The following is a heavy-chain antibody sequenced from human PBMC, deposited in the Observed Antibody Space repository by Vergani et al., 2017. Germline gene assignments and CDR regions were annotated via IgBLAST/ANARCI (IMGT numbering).Heavy chain of an antibody. CDR1: GGTFSSYA. V-gene: IGHV1-69*12. CDR3: ARSAIDLDCSGGSCYSTSFDY. D-gene: IGHD2-15*01. Sequence: QVQLVQSGAEVKKPGSSVKVSCKASGGTFSSYAISWVRQAPGQGLEWMGGIIPIFGTATYAQKFQGRVSITADESTSTAYMKLSSLRSEDTALYYCARSAIDLDCSGGSCYSTSFDYWGQGTLVTVSS. J-gene: IGHJ4*02. CDR2: IIPIFGTA.